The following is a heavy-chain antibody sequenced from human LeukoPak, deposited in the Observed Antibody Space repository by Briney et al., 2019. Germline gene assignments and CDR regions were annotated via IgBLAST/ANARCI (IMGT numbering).Heavy chain of an antibody. CDR2: IYYSGST. V-gene: IGHV4-39*07. CDR3: ARGRDYYDSSGYTIDY. CDR1: GVSISSSSYY. D-gene: IGHD3-22*01. Sequence: SETLSLTCTVSGVSISSSSYYWGWIRQPPGKGLEWIGTIYYSGSTYYSPSLKSRVTISLDTSKNQFSLRLSSVTAADTAVYYCARGRDYYDSSGYTIDYWGQGTLVTVPS. J-gene: IGHJ4*02.